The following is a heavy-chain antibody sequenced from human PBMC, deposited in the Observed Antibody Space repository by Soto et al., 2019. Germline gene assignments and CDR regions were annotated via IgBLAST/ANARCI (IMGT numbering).Heavy chain of an antibody. CDR3: ARPHAYGDYVAFDY. J-gene: IGHJ4*02. CDR1: GGSIKSSSQF. D-gene: IGHD4-17*01. Sequence: PSETLSLTCSVSGGSIKSSSQFWAWIRQPPGKGLEWIGSIHYDGSTYYDPSLKSRVTISVDTSKNEFSLKLSSVTAADTAVYYCARPHAYGDYVAFDYWGQGSLVTVSS. CDR2: IHYDGST. V-gene: IGHV4-39*01.